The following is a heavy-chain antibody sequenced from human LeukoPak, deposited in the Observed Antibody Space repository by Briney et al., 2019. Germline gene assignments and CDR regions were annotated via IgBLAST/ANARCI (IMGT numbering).Heavy chain of an antibody. J-gene: IGHJ4*02. CDR3: ARKVGYHLDY. V-gene: IGHV1-46*01. Sequence: ASVKVSCKASGYTFTSYDINWVRQATGQGLEWMGIINPSGGSTSYAQKFQGRVTMTRDMSTSTVYMELSSLRSEDTAVYYCARKVGYHLDYWGQGTLVTVSS. CDR2: INPSGGST. D-gene: IGHD5-18*01. CDR1: GYTFTSYD.